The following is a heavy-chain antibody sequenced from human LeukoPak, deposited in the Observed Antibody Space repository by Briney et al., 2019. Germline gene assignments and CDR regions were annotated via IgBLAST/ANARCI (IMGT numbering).Heavy chain of an antibody. CDR2: IWYDGSNK. V-gene: IGHV3-33*06. CDR1: GFTFSSYG. CDR3: AKDPYYYDSSGPPDY. Sequence: GRSLRLSCAASGFTFSSYGMHWVRQAPGKGLEWVAVIWYDGSNKYYADSVKGRFTISRDNSKNTLYLQMNSLRAEDTAVYYCAKDPYYYDSSGPPDYWGQGTLVTVSS. D-gene: IGHD3-22*01. J-gene: IGHJ4*02.